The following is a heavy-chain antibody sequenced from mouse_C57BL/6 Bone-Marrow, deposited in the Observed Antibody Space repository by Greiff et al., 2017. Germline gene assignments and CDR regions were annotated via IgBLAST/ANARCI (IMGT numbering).Heavy chain of an antibody. CDR1: YFAFMASA. D-gene: IGHD2-4*01. CDR3: ARCDYEGYFDV. V-gene: IGHV1-49*01. J-gene: IGHJ1*03. CDR2: FTMYSDAT. Sequence: LQQSGAELVRPGSSVKLSCKYSYFAFMASAMHWVKQRPGHGLEWIGSFTMYSDATEYSENFKGKATLTANTSSSTAYMELSSLTSEDSAVYYCARCDYEGYFDVWGTGTTVTVSS.